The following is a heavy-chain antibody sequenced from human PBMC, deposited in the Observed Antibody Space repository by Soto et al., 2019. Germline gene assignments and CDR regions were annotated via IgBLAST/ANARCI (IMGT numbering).Heavy chain of an antibody. D-gene: IGHD6-19*01. CDR3: ASVIAVAGSRAPNDAFDI. J-gene: IGHJ3*02. CDR1: GDSVSSNSAA. CDR2: TYYRSKWYN. Sequence: SQTLSLTGAISGDSVSSNSAAWNWIRQSPSRGLEWLGRTYYRSKWYNDYAVSVKSRITINPDTSKNQFSLQLNSVTPEDTAVYYCASVIAVAGSRAPNDAFDIWGQGTMVT. V-gene: IGHV6-1*01.